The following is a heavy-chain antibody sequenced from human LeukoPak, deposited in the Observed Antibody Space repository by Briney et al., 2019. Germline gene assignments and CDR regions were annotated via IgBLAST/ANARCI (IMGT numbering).Heavy chain of an antibody. V-gene: IGHV1-2*02. CDR3: ARDRYGGYDFWSGYYDPLEY. CDR2: INPNSGGT. CDR1: GYTFTAYY. D-gene: IGHD3-3*01. Sequence: GASVKVSSKASGYTFTAYYMHWVRQAPGQGLEWMGWINPNSGGTNYAQKLQGRVTMTTDTSTSTAYMELRSLRSDDTAVYYCARDRYGGYDFWSGYYDPLEYWGQGTLVTVSS. J-gene: IGHJ4*02.